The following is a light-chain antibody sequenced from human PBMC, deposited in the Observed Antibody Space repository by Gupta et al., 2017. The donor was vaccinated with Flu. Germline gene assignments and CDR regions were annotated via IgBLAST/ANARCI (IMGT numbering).Light chain of an antibody. Sequence: EIVLTKFQGTLSLSPGERATPSCRASQSITSTYLAWYQHKPGQAPRLLMYGASTKATGIPDGFIGGGSATDFTLNISRLEPEDFAVYYCQHYSSSSTMYTFGQGTKLELK. J-gene: IGKJ2*01. V-gene: IGKV3-20*01. CDR2: GAS. CDR1: QSITSTY. CDR3: QHYSSSSTMYT.